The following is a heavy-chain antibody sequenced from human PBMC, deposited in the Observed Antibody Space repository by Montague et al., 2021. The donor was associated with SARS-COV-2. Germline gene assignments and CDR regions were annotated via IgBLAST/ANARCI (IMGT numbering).Heavy chain of an antibody. D-gene: IGHD1-26*01. CDR1: GASISTGIYY. V-gene: IGHV4-61*02. Sequence: TLSLTCTVSGASISTGIYYWSWIQQPAGKGLEWIGRIRTPGHTDYNGSLESRVFMSVYTSTNQFSLSLTSVTAADTAVYFCARFGSGTLEFDLWGQGTLVTVSS. CDR3: ARFGSGTLEFDL. J-gene: IGHJ4*02. CDR2: IRTPGHT.